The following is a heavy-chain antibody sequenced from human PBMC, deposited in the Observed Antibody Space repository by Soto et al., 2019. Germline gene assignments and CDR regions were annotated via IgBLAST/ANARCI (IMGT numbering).Heavy chain of an antibody. CDR2: INPSGGST. V-gene: IGHV1-46*01. CDR3: ARYSYCDSSGYFDY. Sequence: ASVKVSCKASGYTFTSYYMHWVRQAPGQGLEWMGIINPSGGSTSYAQKFQGRVTMTTDTSTSTAYMELRSLRSDDTAVYYCARYSYCDSSGYFDYWGQGTLVTVSS. J-gene: IGHJ4*02. CDR1: GYTFTSYY. D-gene: IGHD3-22*01.